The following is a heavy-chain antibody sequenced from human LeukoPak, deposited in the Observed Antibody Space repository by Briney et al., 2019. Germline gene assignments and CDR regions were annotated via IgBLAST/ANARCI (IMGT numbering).Heavy chain of an antibody. J-gene: IGHJ5*02. CDR2: ISSSSSYI. D-gene: IGHD6-6*01. CDR1: GFTFSSYS. CDR3: ARDGPYSTSSTHPP. Sequence: GGSLRLSCAASGFTFSSYSMNWVRQAPGKGLEWVSSISSSSSYIYYADSVKGRFTISGDNAKNSLCLQMDSLRAEDTAVYYCARDGPYSTSSTHPPWGQGTLVTVSS. V-gene: IGHV3-21*04.